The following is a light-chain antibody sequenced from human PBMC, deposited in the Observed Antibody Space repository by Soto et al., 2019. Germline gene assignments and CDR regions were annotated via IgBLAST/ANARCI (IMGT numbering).Light chain of an antibody. Sequence: DIQMTQSPSTLSASVGDRVTITCRASHSISAWLAWYQQKPGKAPKLLIYKASTLDSGVPSRFSGSGSGTEFTLTISRLQPDDFATYYCHQYHSFFNYTFGQGTKLEIK. CDR3: HQYHSFFNYT. J-gene: IGKJ2*01. CDR2: KAS. V-gene: IGKV1-5*03. CDR1: HSISAW.